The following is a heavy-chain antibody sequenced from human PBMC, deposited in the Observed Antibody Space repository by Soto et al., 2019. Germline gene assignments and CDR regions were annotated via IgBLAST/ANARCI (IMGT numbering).Heavy chain of an antibody. V-gene: IGHV3-23*01. Sequence: GGSLRLSCAASGFTFSSYALSWVRQAPGKGLEWVSAISGSGGSTYYADSVKGRFTISRDNSKNTLYLQMNSLRAEDTAVYYCAKGHSSGWYFPRFDPWGQGTLVTVSS. CDR3: AKGHSSGWYFPRFDP. D-gene: IGHD6-19*01. J-gene: IGHJ5*02. CDR1: GFTFSSYA. CDR2: ISGSGGST.